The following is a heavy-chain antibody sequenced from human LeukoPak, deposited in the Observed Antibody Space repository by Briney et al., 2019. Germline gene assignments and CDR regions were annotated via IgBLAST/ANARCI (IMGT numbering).Heavy chain of an antibody. J-gene: IGHJ5*02. Sequence: PGGSLRLSCAASGFTFSSYWMHWVRQAPGKGLVWVSRINSNGRSTNYADSVKGRFTISRDNAKNTLYLQMNSLRAEDTAVYYCTKARDLGWFNWFAPWGQEPLATVPS. CDR1: GFTFSSYW. V-gene: IGHV3-74*01. CDR3: TKARDLGWFNWFAP. D-gene: IGHD3-3*01. CDR2: INSNGRST.